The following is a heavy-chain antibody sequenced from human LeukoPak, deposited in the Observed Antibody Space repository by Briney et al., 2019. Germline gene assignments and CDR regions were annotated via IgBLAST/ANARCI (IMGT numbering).Heavy chain of an antibody. Sequence: PSETLSLTCTVSGGSISSGGYYWSWIRQPPGKGLEWIGYIYHSGSTYYNPSLKSRVTISVDRSKNQFSLKLSSVTAADTAVYYCARRVYYYDSSGNYWYFDLWGRGTLVTVSS. CDR3: ARRVYYYDSSGNYWYFDL. V-gene: IGHV4-30-2*01. CDR1: GGSISSGGYY. J-gene: IGHJ2*01. D-gene: IGHD3-22*01. CDR2: IYHSGST.